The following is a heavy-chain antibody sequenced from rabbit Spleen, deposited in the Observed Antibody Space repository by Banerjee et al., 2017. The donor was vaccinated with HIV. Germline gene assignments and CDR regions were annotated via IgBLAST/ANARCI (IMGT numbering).Heavy chain of an antibody. D-gene: IGHD1-1*01. CDR3: VRGASSSGYYSL. Sequence: QEQLVESGGDLVQPGASLTLTCTASGFDFSAYTFMCWVRQAPGKGLEWIGYIDLVFGSTYYANWVNGRFSISSHNAQNTLYLQLNSLTAADTATYFCVRGASSSGYYSLWGPGTLVTVS. J-gene: IGHJ4*01. V-gene: IGHV1S47*01. CDR2: IDLVFGST. CDR1: GFDFSAYT.